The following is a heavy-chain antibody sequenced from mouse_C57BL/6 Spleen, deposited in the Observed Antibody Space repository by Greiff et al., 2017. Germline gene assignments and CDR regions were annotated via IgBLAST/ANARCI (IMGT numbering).Heavy chain of an antibody. V-gene: IGHV2-5*01. J-gene: IGHJ1*03. CDR1: GFSLTSYG. Sequence: VKLQESGPGLVQPSQSLSITCTVSGFSLTSYGVHWVRQSPGKGLEWLGVIWRGGSTDYNAAFMSRLSITKDNSTSQVFFKMNSLQADDTAIYYCAKNTRDWYFDVWGTGTTVTVSS. CDR3: AKNTRDWYFDV. CDR2: IWRGGST.